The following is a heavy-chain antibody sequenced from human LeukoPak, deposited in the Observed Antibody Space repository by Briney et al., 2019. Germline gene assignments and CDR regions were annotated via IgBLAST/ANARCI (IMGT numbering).Heavy chain of an antibody. Sequence: GGSLRLSCAASGFTFSNYYMHWVRQAPGKGLEWVAVVHHDGSERYYADSVKGRFTISRDNSKNTLYLQMNSLRAEDTAVYYCARGWSYYFDYWGQGTLVTVSS. CDR1: GFTFSNYY. CDR3: ARGWSYYFDY. J-gene: IGHJ4*02. V-gene: IGHV3-30*02. CDR2: VHHDGSER. D-gene: IGHD6-19*01.